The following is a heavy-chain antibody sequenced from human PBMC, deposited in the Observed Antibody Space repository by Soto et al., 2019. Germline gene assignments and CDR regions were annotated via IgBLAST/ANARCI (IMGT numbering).Heavy chain of an antibody. J-gene: IGHJ5*02. CDR2: MHYSGIA. D-gene: IGHD3-22*01. Sequence: QVQLQESGPGLVKPSQTLSLTCTVSGGSISSGAYYWSWIRQHSEKGLEWIGYMHYSGIAYYNPSLTSRVTISVDTSKNQFSLKLSSVTAADTAVYYCERYYFDNSGYSNWVDPWCRGTLVSVSS. CDR1: GGSISSGAYY. CDR3: ERYYFDNSGYSNWVDP. V-gene: IGHV4-31*03.